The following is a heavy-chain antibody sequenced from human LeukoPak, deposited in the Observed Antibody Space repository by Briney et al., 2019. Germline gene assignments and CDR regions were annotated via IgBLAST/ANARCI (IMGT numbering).Heavy chain of an antibody. CDR1: GFPFSSYG. CDR3: ASSPYYDFWSGYYDY. CDR2: ISYDGSNK. V-gene: IGHV3-30*03. Sequence: GRSLRLSCAASGFPFSSYGMHWVRQAPGKGLEWVAVISYDGSNKYYADSVKGRFTISRDNSKNTLYLQMNSLRAEDTAVYYCASSPYYDFWSGYYDYWGQGTLVTVSS. J-gene: IGHJ4*02. D-gene: IGHD3-3*01.